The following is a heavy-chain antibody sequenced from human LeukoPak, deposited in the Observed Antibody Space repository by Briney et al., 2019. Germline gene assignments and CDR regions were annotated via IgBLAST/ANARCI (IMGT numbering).Heavy chain of an antibody. Sequence: SGTLSLTCAVYGGSFSGYYWSWLRQPPGKGLEWIGEINHSGSTNYNPSLKSRVTISVDTSKNQFSLKLSSVTAADTAVYYCARVVEDYYDSSGYFIDYWGQGTLVTVSS. J-gene: IGHJ4*02. D-gene: IGHD3-22*01. CDR3: ARVVEDYYDSSGYFIDY. CDR2: INHSGST. V-gene: IGHV4-34*01. CDR1: GGSFSGYY.